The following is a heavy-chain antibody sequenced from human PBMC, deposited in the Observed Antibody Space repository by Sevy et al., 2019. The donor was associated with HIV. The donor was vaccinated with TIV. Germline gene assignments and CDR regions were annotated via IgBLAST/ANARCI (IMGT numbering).Heavy chain of an antibody. CDR1: GFTFSSYW. Sequence: GGSLRLSCAASGFTFSSYWMHWVRQAPGKGLEWVSSISGSSNYIYYAESVKGRFRISRDNVKDTLYLQMNSLRADDTAVYYCARGPPDGSYDYFDYWGQGTLVTVSS. V-gene: IGHV3-21*06. J-gene: IGHJ4*02. CDR2: ISGSSNYI. D-gene: IGHD1-26*01. CDR3: ARGPPDGSYDYFDY.